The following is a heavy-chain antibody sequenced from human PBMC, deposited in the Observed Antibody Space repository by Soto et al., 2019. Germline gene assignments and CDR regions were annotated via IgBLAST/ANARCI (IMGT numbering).Heavy chain of an antibody. Sequence: GGSLRLSCAASGFTFSSYAMSWVRQAPGKGLEWVSAISGSGGSTYYADSVKGRFTISRDNSKNTLYLQMNSLRAEDTAVYYCAKDEWDCSGGSCYDAIDYWGQGTLVTVSS. CDR3: AKDEWDCSGGSCYDAIDY. CDR1: GFTFSSYA. CDR2: ISGSGGST. V-gene: IGHV3-23*01. J-gene: IGHJ4*02. D-gene: IGHD2-15*01.